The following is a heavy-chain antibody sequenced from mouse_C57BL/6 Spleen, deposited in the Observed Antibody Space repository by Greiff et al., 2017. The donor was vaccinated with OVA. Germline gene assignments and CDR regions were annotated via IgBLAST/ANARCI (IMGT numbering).Heavy chain of an antibody. Sequence: VQLQQSGAELVRPGASVTLSCKASGYTFTDYEMHWVKQTPVHGLEWIGAIDPETGGTAYNQKFKGKAILTADKSSSTAHMELRSLTSEDSAVYYCTRAYGNLPRDAMDYWGQGTSVTVSS. V-gene: IGHV1-15*01. J-gene: IGHJ4*01. CDR3: TRAYGNLPRDAMDY. CDR1: GYTFTDYE. CDR2: IDPETGGT. D-gene: IGHD2-1*01.